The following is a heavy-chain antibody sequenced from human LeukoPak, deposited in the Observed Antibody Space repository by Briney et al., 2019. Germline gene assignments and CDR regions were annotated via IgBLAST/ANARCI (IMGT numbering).Heavy chain of an antibody. Sequence: ASVKVSCKASGYTFTGYYMHWVRQAPGQGLEWMGWINPNSGGTNYAQKFQGRVTMTRDTSTSTAYMELSRLRSDDTAVYYCARVRLVGARTFDYWGQGTLVTVSS. CDR2: INPNSGGT. D-gene: IGHD3-16*01. CDR1: GYTFTGYY. J-gene: IGHJ4*02. V-gene: IGHV1-2*02. CDR3: ARVRLVGARTFDY.